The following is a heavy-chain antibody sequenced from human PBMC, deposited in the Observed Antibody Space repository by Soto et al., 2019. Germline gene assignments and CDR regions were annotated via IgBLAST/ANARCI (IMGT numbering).Heavy chain of an antibody. CDR2: INAYSGKT. D-gene: IGHD2-8*01. V-gene: IGHV1-18*01. Sequence: QVQLVQSGGEVKKPGASVKVSCKTSGYTFTTYGISWVRQAPGQGLEWVGWINAYSGKTHYAQKFQGKVTMPKDTSTNTAYLELRSLSADDTAVYYCARDPYVWDHQYWGQGTLVTVSS. CDR1: GYTFTTYG. J-gene: IGHJ4*02. CDR3: ARDPYVWDHQY.